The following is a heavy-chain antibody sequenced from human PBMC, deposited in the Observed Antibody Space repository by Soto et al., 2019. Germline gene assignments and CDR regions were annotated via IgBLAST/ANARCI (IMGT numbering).Heavy chain of an antibody. CDR3: ARDREREQLGYYGVDV. CDR1: GFSFSHYG. D-gene: IGHD6-13*01. Sequence: QVQVVESGGGVVQPGRSLRLSCVASGFSFSHYGMQWVRQAPGKGLERVAVISYDGSHKYYGESVKGRFTISRDNSKNTLYLQMNSLRPDDTALYFCARDREREQLGYYGVDVWGQGTTVAVSS. CDR2: ISYDGSHK. V-gene: IGHV3-30*03. J-gene: IGHJ6*02.